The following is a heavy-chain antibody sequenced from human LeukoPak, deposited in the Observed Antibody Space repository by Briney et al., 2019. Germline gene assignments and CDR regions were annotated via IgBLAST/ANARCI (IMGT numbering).Heavy chain of an antibody. CDR3: ARGSLEWQEKEIFDY. D-gene: IGHD3-3*01. CDR2: IIPIFGTA. V-gene: IGHV1-69*05. Sequence: SVKVSCKASGGTFSSYAISWVRQAPGQGLEWMGGIIPIFGTANYAQKFQGRVTFTTDESTSTAYMELSSLRSEDTAVYYCARGSLEWQEKEIFDYWGQGTLVTVSS. J-gene: IGHJ4*02. CDR1: GGTFSSYA.